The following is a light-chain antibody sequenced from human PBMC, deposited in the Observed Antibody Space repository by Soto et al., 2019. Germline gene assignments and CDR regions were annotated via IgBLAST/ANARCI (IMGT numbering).Light chain of an antibody. CDR1: SSDVGGYNY. CDR2: EVS. V-gene: IGLV2-8*01. Sequence: QSALTQPPSASGSPGQSVTISCTGTSSDVGGYNYVSWYQQHPGKAPKLMIYEVSKRPSGDPDRFSGSKSGSAASLTVSGLQAEDEADYYCSSYAGSTIYVFGTATKVTV. CDR3: SSYAGSTIYV. J-gene: IGLJ1*01.